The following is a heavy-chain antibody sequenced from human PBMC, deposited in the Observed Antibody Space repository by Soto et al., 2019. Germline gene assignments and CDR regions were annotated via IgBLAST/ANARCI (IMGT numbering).Heavy chain of an antibody. CDR1: GASISSTSSY. D-gene: IGHD1-26*01. CDR3: APQVEWKIFYDVEH. Sequence: PSETLSLTCTVSGASISSTSSYWGWVRQPPGKGLEWIGSFFYNKNTYYNPSLKSRVTISVDTSKMQFSLNLTSVTAADTAVYYCAPQVEWKIFYDVEHWGQGTKVTVSS. CDR2: FFYNKNT. V-gene: IGHV4-39*01. J-gene: IGHJ4*01.